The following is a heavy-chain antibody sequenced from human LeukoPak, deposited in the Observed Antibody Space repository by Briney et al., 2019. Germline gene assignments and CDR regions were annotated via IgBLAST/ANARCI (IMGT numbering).Heavy chain of an antibody. Sequence: GGSLRLSCAASGFTFSHLSMNWVRQAPGKGLEWVSYIDRSSRTTHYADSVKGRFTISRDNAKNSLYLQMNSLRADDTAVYYCATAHVKPRCPSDDWGQGTLVTVSS. CDR3: ATAHVKPRCPSDD. CDR1: GFTFSHLS. D-gene: IGHD3-16*01. CDR2: IDRSSRTT. V-gene: IGHV3-48*01. J-gene: IGHJ4*02.